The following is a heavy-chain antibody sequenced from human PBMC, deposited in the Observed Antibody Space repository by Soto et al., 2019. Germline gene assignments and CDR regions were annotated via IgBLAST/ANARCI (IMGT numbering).Heavy chain of an antibody. CDR1: GGTFSSYT. D-gene: IGHD3-3*01. CDR2: IIPILGIA. V-gene: IGHV1-69*04. Sequence: ASVKVSCKASGGTFSSYTISWVRQAPGQGLEWMGRIIPILGIANYAQKFQGRVTITADKSTSTAYMELSSLRSEDTAVYYCARDLGDYDFWSGLTYSGAFDIWGQGTMVTVSS. CDR3: ARDLGDYDFWSGLTYSGAFDI. J-gene: IGHJ3*02.